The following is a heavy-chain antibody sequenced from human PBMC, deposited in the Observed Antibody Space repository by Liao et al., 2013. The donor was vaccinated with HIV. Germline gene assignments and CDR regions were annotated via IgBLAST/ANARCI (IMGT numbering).Heavy chain of an antibody. CDR2: IYYSGST. J-gene: IGHJ4*02. V-gene: IGHV4-59*12. CDR1: GGSISSYY. CDR3: ARDSPTFDY. Sequence: QVQLQESGPGLVKPSETLSLTCTVSGGSISSYYWSWIRQPPGKGLEWIGYIYYSGSTYYNPSLKSRLTISVDTSKNQFSLKLSSVTAADTAVYYCARDSPTFDYWGQGTLVTVSS.